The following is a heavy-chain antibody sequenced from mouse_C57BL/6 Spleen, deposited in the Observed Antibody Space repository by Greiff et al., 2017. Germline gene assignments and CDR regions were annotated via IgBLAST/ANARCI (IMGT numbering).Heavy chain of an antibody. Sequence: VQLQQPGAELVMPGASVKLSCKASGYTFTSYWMHWVKQRPGQGLEWIGEIDPSDSYTNYNQKFKGKSTLTVDKSSSTAYMQRSSLTSEDSAVYYCARWGGSYFDYWGQGTTLTVSS. V-gene: IGHV1-69*01. CDR3: ARWGGSYFDY. J-gene: IGHJ2*01. CDR2: IDPSDSYT. CDR1: GYTFTSYW.